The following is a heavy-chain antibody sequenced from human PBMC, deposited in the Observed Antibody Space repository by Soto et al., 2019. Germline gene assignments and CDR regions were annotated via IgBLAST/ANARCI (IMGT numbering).Heavy chain of an antibody. Sequence: WGSLRLSCAVSGFTFISYAIICFGHSPGKGLEWVSAIGGSGSYSSYASYADSVKGRFTISRDNSKNTLYLQMNSLRADDTAVYYCVKESSGGTTLDYWGQGTLVTVSS. CDR1: GFTFISYA. CDR3: VKESSGGTTLDY. CDR2: IGGSGSYS. V-gene: IGHV3-23*01. J-gene: IGHJ4*02. D-gene: IGHD1-7*01.